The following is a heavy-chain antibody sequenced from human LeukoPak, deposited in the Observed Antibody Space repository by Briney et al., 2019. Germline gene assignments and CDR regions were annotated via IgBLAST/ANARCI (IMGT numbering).Heavy chain of an antibody. J-gene: IGHJ6*04. V-gene: IGHV1-8*01. CDR3: AAATRSGSYYHGPYGMDV. CDR1: GYTFTSYD. Sequence: GASVKVSCKASGYTFTSYDINWVRQATGQGLEWMGWMNPNSGNTGYAQKFQGRVTMTRNTSISTAYMELSSLRSEDTAVYYCAAATRSGSYYHGPYGMDVWGKETTVTVSS. CDR2: MNPNSGNT. D-gene: IGHD3-10*01.